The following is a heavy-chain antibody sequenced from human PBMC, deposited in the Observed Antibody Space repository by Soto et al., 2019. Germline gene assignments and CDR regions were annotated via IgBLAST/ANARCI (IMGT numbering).Heavy chain of an antibody. J-gene: IGHJ4*02. CDR2: ISGSGGGI. CDR3: AKEAVYSDGLWLMDH. D-gene: IGHD2-21*02. V-gene: IGHV3-23*01. CDR1: GLPPSRFA. Sequence: GGSLRLSCTASGLPPSRFAMMWVRQAPGKGLECVSGISGSGGGIEYADSVKGRFTICRDNTKNTVYLQMTDLRADDTALSYCAKEAVYSDGLWLMDHWGQGTQVTVSS.